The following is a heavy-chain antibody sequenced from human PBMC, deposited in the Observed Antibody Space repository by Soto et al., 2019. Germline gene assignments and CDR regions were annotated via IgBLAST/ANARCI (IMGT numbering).Heavy chain of an antibody. J-gene: IGHJ5*02. D-gene: IGHD6-13*01. Sequence: GWSLRLSCAASGFTFRSFTMNWVRQAPGKGLEWVSTISSNSAYIYYTDALRGRFTISRDNAKNSLHLQMNSLRAEDTAVYYCTRDASRDSSARGWFDPWGAGTLVTVSS. V-gene: IGHV3-21*01. CDR3: TRDASRDSSARGWFDP. CDR1: GFTFRSFT. CDR2: ISSNSAYI.